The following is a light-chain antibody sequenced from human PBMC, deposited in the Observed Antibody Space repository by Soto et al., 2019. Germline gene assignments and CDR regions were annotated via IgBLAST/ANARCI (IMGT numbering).Light chain of an antibody. CDR1: SSNIGAGYD. CDR2: GNS. V-gene: IGLV1-40*01. J-gene: IGLJ2*01. CDR3: QYFESGLGVV. Sequence: QSVLTQPPSVSGAPGQRVTISCTGSSSNIGAGYDVHWYQQLPGTAPKLLIYGNSNRPSGVPDRFSGSKSGTSASLAITGLEAEDDAHHSSQYFESGLGVVFGGGPKLTV.